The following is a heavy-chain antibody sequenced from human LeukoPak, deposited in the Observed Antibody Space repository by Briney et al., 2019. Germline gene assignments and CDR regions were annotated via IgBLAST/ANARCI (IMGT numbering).Heavy chain of an antibody. Sequence: PSETLSLTCTVSGDSISSSSYYWAWIRQPPGKGLEWIGSIYYSGTTYYNLSLKSRVTISVDTSKNQFSLKVSSVTAADTAVYYCARHRRYTTGSEEYDYWGQGNMVTVSS. D-gene: IGHD2-8*02. J-gene: IGHJ4*02. CDR2: IYYSGTT. V-gene: IGHV4-39*01. CDR1: GDSISSSSYY. CDR3: ARHRRYTTGSEEYDY.